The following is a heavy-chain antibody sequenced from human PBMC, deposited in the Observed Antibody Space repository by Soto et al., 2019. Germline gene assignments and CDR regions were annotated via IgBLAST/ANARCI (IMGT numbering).Heavy chain of an antibody. V-gene: IGHV3-23*01. CDR2: ISGNADNT. Sequence: GGSLRLSCAASGFTFNDYAMSWVRQAPGKGLEWVSTISGNADNTYYADSVKGRFTISRDNSKNTVYLQMNSLRAEDTAVYYCAILYRHWGQGALVTVSS. CDR1: GFTFNDYA. D-gene: IGHD3-10*01. CDR3: AILYRH. J-gene: IGHJ4*02.